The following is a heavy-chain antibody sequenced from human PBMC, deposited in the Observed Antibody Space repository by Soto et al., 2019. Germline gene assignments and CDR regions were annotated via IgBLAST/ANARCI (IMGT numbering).Heavy chain of an antibody. CDR3: AKESSYGYRDYYYYGMDV. D-gene: IGHD5-18*01. V-gene: IGHV3-30*18. Sequence: GGSLRLSCAASGFTFSSYGMHWVRQAPGKGLEWVAVISYDGSNKYYADSVKGRFTISRDNSKNTLYLQMNSLRAEDTAVYYCAKESSYGYRDYYYYGMDVWGQGTTVTVSS. CDR2: ISYDGSNK. CDR1: GFTFSSYG. J-gene: IGHJ6*02.